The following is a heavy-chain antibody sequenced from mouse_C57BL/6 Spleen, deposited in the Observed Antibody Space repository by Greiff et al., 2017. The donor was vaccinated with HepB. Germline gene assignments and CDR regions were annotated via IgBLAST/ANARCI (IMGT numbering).Heavy chain of an antibody. CDR2: INPNNGGT. Sequence: VQLQQSGPELVKPGASVKISCKASGYTFTDYYMNWVKQSHGKSLEWIGDINPNNGGTSYNQKFKGKATLTVDKSSSTAYMELRSLTSEDSAVYYCARFQFITTVVATDFDYWGQGTTLTVSS. D-gene: IGHD1-1*01. J-gene: IGHJ2*01. CDR3: ARFQFITTVVATDFDY. CDR1: GYTFTDYY. V-gene: IGHV1-26*01.